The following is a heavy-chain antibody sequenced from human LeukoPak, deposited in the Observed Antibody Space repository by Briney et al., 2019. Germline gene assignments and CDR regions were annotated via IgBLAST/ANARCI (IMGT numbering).Heavy chain of an antibody. D-gene: IGHD6-19*01. CDR2: IKQDGSEE. J-gene: IGHJ4*02. CDR1: GFTFRTYW. V-gene: IGHV3-7*01. CDR3: ARDLQGYSSGWYRGDY. Sequence: PGGSLRLSCAASGFTFRTYWMSWVRQAPGKGLEWVAIIKQDGSEEYYVDSVKGRFTISRDNAKNSLYLQMNSLRAEDTAVYYCARDLQGYSSGWYRGDYWGQGTLVTVSS.